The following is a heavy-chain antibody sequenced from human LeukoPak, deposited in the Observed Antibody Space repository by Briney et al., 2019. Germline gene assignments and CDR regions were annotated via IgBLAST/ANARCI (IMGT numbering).Heavy chain of an antibody. J-gene: IGHJ4*02. CDR1: GFVFSRDN. CDR2: ISENI. CDR3: VREIGRPKTFYFHS. Sequence: GGSLRLSCTASGFVFSRDNMNWVRQAPGKGLEWVSHISENIYHADSVRGRFTISRDHAKNSLYLQMSNLRAEDTAVYYCVREIGRPKTFYFHSWGRGTLVIVSS. V-gene: IGHV3-69-1*01.